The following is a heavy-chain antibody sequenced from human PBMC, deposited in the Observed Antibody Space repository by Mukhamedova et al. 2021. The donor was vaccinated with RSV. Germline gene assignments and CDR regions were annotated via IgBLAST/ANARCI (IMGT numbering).Heavy chain of an antibody. V-gene: IGHV4-34*01. CDR2: T. J-gene: IGHJ4*02. CDR3: ARGKSLGFGELWAR. D-gene: IGHD3-10*01. Sequence: TNYNPSLKSRGTISVDTSKNQFSLKLSTVTAADTAVYYCARGKSLGFGELWARWGQVTLVTVSS.